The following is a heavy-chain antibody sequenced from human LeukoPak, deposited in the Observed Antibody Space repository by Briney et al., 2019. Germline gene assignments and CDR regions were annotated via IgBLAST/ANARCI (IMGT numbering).Heavy chain of an antibody. V-gene: IGHV1-3*01. CDR3: ASWGSSWYFDY. Sequence: GASVKVSCKGSGYTFTSYAMHWVRQAPGQGLEWMGWINAGNGNTKYSQKFQGRVTITRDTSASTAYMELSSLRSEDTAVYYCASWGSSWYFDYWGQGTLVTVSS. CDR1: GYTFTSYA. CDR2: INAGNGNT. J-gene: IGHJ4*02. D-gene: IGHD6-13*01.